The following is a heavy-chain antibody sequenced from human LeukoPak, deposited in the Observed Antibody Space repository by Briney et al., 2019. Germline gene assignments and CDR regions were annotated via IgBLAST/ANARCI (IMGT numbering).Heavy chain of an antibody. CDR1: GFTFSSYA. V-gene: IGHV3-23*01. CDR2: ISGSGGST. J-gene: IGHJ6*02. CDR3: AKHPIHYYYGMDV. Sequence: GGSLRLSCAASGFTFSSYAMSWVRQAPGKGLEWVSAISGSGGSTYYADSVKGRFTISRDNSKNTLYLQMNGLRAEDTAVYYCAKHPIHYYYGMDVWGQGTTVTVSS.